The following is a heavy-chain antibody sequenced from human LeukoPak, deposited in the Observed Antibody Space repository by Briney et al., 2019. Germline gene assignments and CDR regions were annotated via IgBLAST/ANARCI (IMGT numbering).Heavy chain of an antibody. D-gene: IGHD6-13*01. J-gene: IGHJ4*02. CDR1: GGSISISNW. CDR2: TYHSGST. V-gene: IGHV4-4*02. CDR3: AKLASPGTGGVDY. Sequence: SETLSLTCALSGGSISISNWWSWVRQPPGKGLEWIGQTYHSGSTNYNPSLKSRVTISVDKSKNQFSLKLNSVTAADTAVYYCAKLASPGTGGVDYWGQGTLVTVSS.